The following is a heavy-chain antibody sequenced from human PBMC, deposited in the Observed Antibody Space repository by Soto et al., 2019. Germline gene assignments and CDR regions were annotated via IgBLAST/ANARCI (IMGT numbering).Heavy chain of an antibody. Sequence: QVQLVESGGGVVQPGRSLRLSCAASGFTFSSYGMHWVRQAPGKGLEWVAVISYDGSNKYYADSVKGRFTISRDNSKNTLYLQMNSLRAEDTAVYYCAKDRRKFGASCTSGMDVWGQGTTVTVSS. V-gene: IGHV3-30*18. CDR2: ISYDGSNK. CDR1: GFTFSSYG. D-gene: IGHD2-2*01. J-gene: IGHJ6*02. CDR3: AKDRRKFGASCTSGMDV.